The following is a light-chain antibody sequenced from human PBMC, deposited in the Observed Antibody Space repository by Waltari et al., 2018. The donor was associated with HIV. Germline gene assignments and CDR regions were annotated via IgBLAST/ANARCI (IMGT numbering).Light chain of an antibody. CDR2: STS. Sequence: QTVVTQEPSLTVSPGGTVPLTCTFSAGAVTSRNSPTWFQQTPGQAPRALIYSTSSRQSWTPARFSASLLGGKAALTLSGVQPEDEAEYYCLLYYGGAWVFGGGTKLTVL. CDR1: AGAVTSRNS. J-gene: IGLJ3*02. V-gene: IGLV7-43*01. CDR3: LLYYGGAWV.